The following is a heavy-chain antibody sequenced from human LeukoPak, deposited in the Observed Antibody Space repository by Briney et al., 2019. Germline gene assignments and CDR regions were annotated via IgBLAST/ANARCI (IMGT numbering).Heavy chain of an antibody. D-gene: IGHD2-2*02. CDR3: AREFCRGYTFDN. J-gene: IGHJ4*03. CDR2: INQDGSEK. Sequence: PGGSLRLSCAASGFTFRNSWMSWVRQAPGKGLEWVANINQDGSEKYYVDSVKGRFTISRDNAENSLYLQMNSLRAEDTAVYSCAREFCRGYTFDNWGQGTLVTVSS. CDR1: GFTFRNSW. V-gene: IGHV3-7*05.